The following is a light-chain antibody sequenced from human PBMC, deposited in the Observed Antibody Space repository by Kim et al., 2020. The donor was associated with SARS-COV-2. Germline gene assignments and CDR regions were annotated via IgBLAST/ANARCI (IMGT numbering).Light chain of an antibody. CDR1: QSLVYSDGNTY. CDR2: KVS. V-gene: IGKV2-30*01. J-gene: IGKJ5*01. Sequence: DVVMTQSPLSLPVTLGQPASISCRSSQSLVYSDGNTYLNWFQQRRGQSPGRLIYKVSNRDSGVPDRFSGRGSGTDFTLKISRVEAEDVAVYYFMQGIHPITFGQSTRLEI. CDR3: MQGIHPIT.